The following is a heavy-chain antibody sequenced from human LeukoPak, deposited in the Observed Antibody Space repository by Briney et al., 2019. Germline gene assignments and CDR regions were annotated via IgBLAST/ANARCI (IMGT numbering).Heavy chain of an antibody. CDR2: ISYDGSNK. CDR1: GFTFSSYA. Sequence: PGRSLRLSCAASGFTFSSYAMHWVRQAPCKGLEWVAVISYDGSNKYYADSVKGRFTISRDNSKNTLYLQMNSLRAEDTAVYYCAKLCCWESGYYYYGMDVWGQGTTVTVSS. CDR3: AKLCCWESGYYYYGMDV. V-gene: IGHV3-30-3*02. D-gene: IGHD1-1*01. J-gene: IGHJ6*02.